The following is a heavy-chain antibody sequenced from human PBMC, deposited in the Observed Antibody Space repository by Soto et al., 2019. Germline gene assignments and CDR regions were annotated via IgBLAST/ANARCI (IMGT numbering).Heavy chain of an antibody. V-gene: IGHV4-34*01. CDR2: INHSGST. CDR1: GGSFSGYY. Sequence: QVQLQQWGAGLLKPSETLSLTCAVYGGSFSGYYWSWIRQPPGKGLEWIGDINHSGSTNYNPSLKSRVTISVDTSKNQFSLKLSSVTAADTAVYYCARGHDFWSGYNYWGQGTLVTVSS. CDR3: ARGHDFWSGYNY. J-gene: IGHJ4*02. D-gene: IGHD3-3*01.